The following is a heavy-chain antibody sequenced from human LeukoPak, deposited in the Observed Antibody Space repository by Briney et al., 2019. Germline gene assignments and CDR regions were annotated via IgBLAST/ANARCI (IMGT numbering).Heavy chain of an antibody. CDR1: GGSISSYY. CDR3: VGIMSSGYVN. J-gene: IGHJ4*02. CDR2: IYYSGST. V-gene: IGHV4-59*01. Sequence: PSETLSLTCTVSGGSISSYYWSWIRQPPGKGLEWIGYIYYSGSTNYNPSLKSRVTISVDTSKNQFSLKLSSVTAADTAVYYCVGIMSSGYVNWGQGTLVTVSS. D-gene: IGHD3-22*01.